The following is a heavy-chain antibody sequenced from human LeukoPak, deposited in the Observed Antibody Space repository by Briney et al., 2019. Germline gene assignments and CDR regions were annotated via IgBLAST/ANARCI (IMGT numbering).Heavy chain of an antibody. V-gene: IGHV4-34*01. D-gene: IGHD6-13*01. Sequence: SETLSLTCAVYGVSFSGYYWSWLRQPPGKGLEWIGEINHSGSTNYNPSLKSRVTISVDTSKNQFSLKLSSVTAADTAVYYCARHRGSSWAFQHWGQGTLVTVSS. CDR3: ARHRGSSWAFQH. CDR1: GVSFSGYY. CDR2: INHSGST. J-gene: IGHJ1*01.